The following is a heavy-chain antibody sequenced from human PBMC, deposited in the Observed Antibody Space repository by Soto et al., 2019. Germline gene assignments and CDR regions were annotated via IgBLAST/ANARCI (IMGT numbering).Heavy chain of an antibody. V-gene: IGHV1-18*01. CDR3: ARDLGGSSWYYYYGMDV. CDR1: GYTFTSYG. Sequence: QVQLVQSGAEVKNSGASVKVSCKASGYTFTSYGFSWVRQAPGQGLEWMGWISASNGNTNYAQKLQGRVTMTTDTSTSTAYMELRSLRSDDTAVYYCARDLGGSSWYYYYGMDVCYQWTTVTVSS. D-gene: IGHD6-13*01. CDR2: ISASNGNT. J-gene: IGHJ6*02.